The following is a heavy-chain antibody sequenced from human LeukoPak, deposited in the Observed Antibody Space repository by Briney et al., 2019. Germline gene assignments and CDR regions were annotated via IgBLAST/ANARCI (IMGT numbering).Heavy chain of an antibody. D-gene: IGHD6-6*01. CDR2: INPNSGGT. Sequence: GASVKVSCKASGYTFTGYYMHWVRQAPGQGLEWMGRINPNSGGTNYAQKFQGRVTMTRDTSISTAYMELSRLRSDDTAVYYCARLFGSSSEDWFDPWGQGALVTVSS. V-gene: IGHV1-2*06. CDR1: GYTFTGYY. J-gene: IGHJ5*02. CDR3: ARLFGSSSEDWFDP.